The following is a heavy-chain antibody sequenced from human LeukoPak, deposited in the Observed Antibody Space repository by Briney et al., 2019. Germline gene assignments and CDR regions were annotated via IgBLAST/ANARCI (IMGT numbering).Heavy chain of an antibody. D-gene: IGHD2-21*02. V-gene: IGHV3-7*01. Sequence: GGSLRLSCAASRFSFHDYWMTWVRQAPGQGLEWVANINEDGGVIYYVDSVKGRFSISRDNAENSLYLQMNSIRVEDTAVYYCARDISLVHGDPGVFDYWGQGTLVTVSS. CDR3: ARDISLVHGDPGVFDY. J-gene: IGHJ4*02. CDR2: INEDGGVI. CDR1: RFSFHDYW.